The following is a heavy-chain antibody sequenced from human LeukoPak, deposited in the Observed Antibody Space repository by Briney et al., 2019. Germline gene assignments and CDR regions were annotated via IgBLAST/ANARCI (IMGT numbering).Heavy chain of an antibody. D-gene: IGHD2-2*01. CDR2: IKQDGSEK. V-gene: IGHV3-7*01. Sequence: GGSLRLSCAASGFTFSSYWMSWVRQAQGKGLEWVANIKQDGSEKYYVDSVKGRFTISRDNAKNSLYLQMNSLRAEDTAVYYCARSYGYYCSSTSCYSYYWGQGTLVSVSS. J-gene: IGHJ4*02. CDR3: ARSYGYYCSSTSCYSYY. CDR1: GFTFSSYW.